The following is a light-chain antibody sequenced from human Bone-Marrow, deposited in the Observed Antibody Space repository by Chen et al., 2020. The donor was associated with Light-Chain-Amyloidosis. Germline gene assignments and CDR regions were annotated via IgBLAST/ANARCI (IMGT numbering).Light chain of an antibody. CDR2: GSS. J-gene: IGKJ4*01. CDR1: QTISSNY. CDR3: QQYGTSPLT. Sequence: EIVLTQSPGTLSLSPGEGANLSCRASQTISSNYLTWYQQKFGQAPRLLIYGSSSRATGIPDRFTGSVSGTDCPLTINRLEPEDFAMYYCQQYGTSPLTFAGGTKVDIK. V-gene: IGKV3-20*01.